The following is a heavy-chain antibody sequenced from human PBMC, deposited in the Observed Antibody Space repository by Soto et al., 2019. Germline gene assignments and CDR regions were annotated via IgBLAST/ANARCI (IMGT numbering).Heavy chain of an antibody. CDR3: AHGYYGSGSYASFDY. V-gene: IGHV2-5*02. J-gene: IGHJ4*02. CDR2: IYWDDDK. D-gene: IGHD3-10*01. Sequence: QITLKESGPTLVKPTQTLTLTCTFSGFSLSTSGVGVGWIRQPPGKALEWLALIYWDDDKRYSPSLKSRLTIXXDXSKXQVVLTMTNMDPVDTATYYCAHGYYGSGSYASFDYWGQGTLVTVSS. CDR1: GFSLSTSGVG.